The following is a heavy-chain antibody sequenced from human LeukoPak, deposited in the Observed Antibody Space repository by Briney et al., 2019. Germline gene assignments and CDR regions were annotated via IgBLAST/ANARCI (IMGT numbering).Heavy chain of an antibody. J-gene: IGHJ4*02. CDR1: GFTFSSYW. D-gene: IGHD6-13*01. CDR2: IKQDGSVE. CDR3: ARVSTAVSLAIDY. V-gene: IGHV3-7*02. Sequence: GGSLRLSCAASGFTFSSYWMSWVRQAPGKGLEWVANIKQDGSVEYYVVSVKGRFTISRDNAKNSLYLQMNSLRAEDTAVYYCARVSTAVSLAIDYWGQGTLVTVST.